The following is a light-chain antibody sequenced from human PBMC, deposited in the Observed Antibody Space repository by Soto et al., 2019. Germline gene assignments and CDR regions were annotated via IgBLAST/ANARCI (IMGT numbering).Light chain of an antibody. CDR2: GAS. Sequence: EIVMTQSPATLSVSPGERATLSCRASQSVSSNLAWYQQKPGQAPRLPIYGASIRATGIPARFSGSGSGTEFTLTISSLQSEDFAVYYCQQYNNWPITCGQGTRLEIK. V-gene: IGKV3D-15*01. J-gene: IGKJ5*01. CDR3: QQYNNWPIT. CDR1: QSVSSN.